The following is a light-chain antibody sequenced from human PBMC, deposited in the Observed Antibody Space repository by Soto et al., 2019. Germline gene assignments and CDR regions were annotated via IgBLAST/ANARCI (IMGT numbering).Light chain of an antibody. Sequence: QSALTQPASVSGSPGQSITISCTGTSSDVGGYNYVSWYQQHPGKAPKLMIYDVNTRTSGVSNRFSGSKSGNTASLTISGLQAEDEADYYCSSYTSSISFVGGTKLTVL. CDR2: DVN. J-gene: IGLJ2*01. CDR3: SSYTSSIS. CDR1: SSDVGGYNY. V-gene: IGLV2-14*01.